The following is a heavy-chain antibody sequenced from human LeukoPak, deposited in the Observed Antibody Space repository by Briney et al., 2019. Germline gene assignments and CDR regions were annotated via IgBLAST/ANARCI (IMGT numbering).Heavy chain of an antibody. CDR1: GYSFTNFW. Sequence: GESLQISCKGSGYSFTNFWIGWVRRMPGKGLEWMGVIYPGDSDSRYSPSFQGQVTISADKSISTAYLQWSSLKASDTAMYYCAGRLQNDAFDIWGQGTMVTVSS. CDR3: AGRLQNDAFDI. J-gene: IGHJ3*02. V-gene: IGHV5-51*01. CDR2: IYPGDSDS.